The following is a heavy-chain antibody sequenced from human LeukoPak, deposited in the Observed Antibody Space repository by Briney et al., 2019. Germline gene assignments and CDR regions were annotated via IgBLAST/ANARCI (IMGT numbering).Heavy chain of an antibody. J-gene: IGHJ4*02. CDR1: GGSISSYY. CDR2: IHTSGST. Sequence: SETLSLTCSVSGGSISSYYWSWIRQPAGKGLEWIGRIHTSGSTNYSPSLKSRVSISVDTSKNQFSLKLSSVTAADTAVYYCARGTMTTVTYYFDYWGQGTLVTVSS. CDR3: ARGTMTTVTYYFDY. D-gene: IGHD4-17*01. V-gene: IGHV4-4*07.